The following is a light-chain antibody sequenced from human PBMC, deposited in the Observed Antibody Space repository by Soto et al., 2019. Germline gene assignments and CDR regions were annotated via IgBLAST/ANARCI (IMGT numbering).Light chain of an antibody. CDR2: INY. CDR1: DSNIGSNT. J-gene: IGLJ3*02. CDR3: AVWDDTMDAWV. V-gene: IGLV1-44*01. Sequence: QSVLTQAPSVSGIPGQSVTISCSGSDSNIGSNTVNWYQQLPGMAPKLLISINYKRPSGVPDRFSASKSDTSASLAISGLQSEDEAHYYWAVWDDTMDAWVFGGGTKGTVL.